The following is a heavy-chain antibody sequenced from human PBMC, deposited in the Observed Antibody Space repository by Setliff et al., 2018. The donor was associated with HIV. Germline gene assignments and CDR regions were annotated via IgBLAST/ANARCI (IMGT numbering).Heavy chain of an antibody. CDR2: ISGYNGQT. Sequence: PSVKVSCKASGYNFDSFAVIWVRQAPGQGLEWMGWISGYNGQTKDAQKFQGRLIMTTDTATSTSYMEMGSLRSDDTAIYYCARARYGGFDHWGQGSLVTVSS. V-gene: IGHV1-18*01. D-gene: IGHD3-16*01. CDR3: ARARYGGFDH. J-gene: IGHJ4*02. CDR1: GYNFDSFA.